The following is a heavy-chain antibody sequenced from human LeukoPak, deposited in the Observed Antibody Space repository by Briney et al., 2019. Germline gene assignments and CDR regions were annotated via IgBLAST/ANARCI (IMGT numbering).Heavy chain of an antibody. D-gene: IGHD2-15*01. J-gene: IGHJ4*02. CDR2: INPNSGDT. CDR1: GYTFTGHY. V-gene: IGHV1-2*06. Sequence: ASVKVSCRASGYTFTGHYIHWVRQAPGQGLEWMGRINPNSGDTNYAQKFQDRVTMSRDTSISTAYMELSRLSSDDTAVYYCALPPCSGGNCYFDYWGQGTLVTVSS. CDR3: ALPPCSGGNCYFDY.